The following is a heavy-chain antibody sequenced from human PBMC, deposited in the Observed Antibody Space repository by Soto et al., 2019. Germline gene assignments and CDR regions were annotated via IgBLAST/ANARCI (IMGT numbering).Heavy chain of an antibody. CDR1: GFTFNSFG. J-gene: IGHJ3*02. CDR3: AKDQLTYFYDSTAYAAFEI. Sequence: PGGSLRLSCAASGFTFNSFGIHWVRQAPGKGLEWVAVISFDGSHKYYGDSVKGRFTISRDNSKNTVYLQMNGLRAEDTAVHYCAKDQLTYFYDSTAYAAFEIWGQGTMVTVSS. D-gene: IGHD3-22*01. V-gene: IGHV3-30*18. CDR2: ISFDGSHK.